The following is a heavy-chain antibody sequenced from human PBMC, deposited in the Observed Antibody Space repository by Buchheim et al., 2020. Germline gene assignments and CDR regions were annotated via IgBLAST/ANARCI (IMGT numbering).Heavy chain of an antibody. CDR3: AREYSGSYPVYNDAFDI. V-gene: IGHV3-7*03. CDR1: GFTFSSYW. J-gene: IGHJ3*02. Sequence: EVQLVESGGGLVQPGGSLRLSCAASGFTFSSYWMSWVRQAPGKGLEWVANIKQDGSEKYYVDSVKGRFTISRDNAKNSLYLQMNSLRAEDTAVYYCAREYSGSYPVYNDAFDIWGQGT. D-gene: IGHD1-26*01. CDR2: IKQDGSEK.